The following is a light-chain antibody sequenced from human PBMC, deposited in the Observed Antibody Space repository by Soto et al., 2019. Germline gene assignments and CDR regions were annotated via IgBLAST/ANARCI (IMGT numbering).Light chain of an antibody. Sequence: EIVLTQSPGTLSLSPGERATLSCRASQSVSSSYLAWYQQKPGQAPRLLIYGASSRATGIPDRFSGSGSGTDFTLTISRLEPEDFAVYSCQQYGSSGFTFGPGTKVDIK. CDR2: GAS. V-gene: IGKV3-20*01. CDR3: QQYGSSGFT. CDR1: QSVSSSY. J-gene: IGKJ3*01.